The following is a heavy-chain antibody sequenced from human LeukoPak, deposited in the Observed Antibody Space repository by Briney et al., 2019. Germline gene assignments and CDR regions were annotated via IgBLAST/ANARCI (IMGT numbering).Heavy chain of an antibody. J-gene: IGHJ4*02. CDR2: IYYSGST. Sequence: SETLSLTCTVSGGSISSSTYYWGWLRQPPGKGLEWIGSIYYSGSTYYNPSLKSRVTISVDTSKNRFSLKLSSVTAADTAVYYCARGPRWLQDYFNYWGQGTLVTVSS. D-gene: IGHD5-24*01. CDR3: ARGPRWLQDYFNY. V-gene: IGHV4-39*07. CDR1: GGSISSSTYY.